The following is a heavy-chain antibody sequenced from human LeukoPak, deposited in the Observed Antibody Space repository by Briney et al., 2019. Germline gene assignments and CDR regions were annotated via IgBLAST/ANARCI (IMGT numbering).Heavy chain of an antibody. Sequence: SETLSLTCSVSGGSISSGTYYWGWLRQSPGQGLEWIGSIYSSGRTYYNPSIASRVTTSADTSKNQFSLQLSSVTAADMSIYYCARRHPALGAFDIWGHGTMVNVSS. J-gene: IGHJ3*02. V-gene: IGHV4-39*01. CDR2: IYSSGRT. CDR3: ARRHPALGAFDI. CDR1: GGSISSGTYY.